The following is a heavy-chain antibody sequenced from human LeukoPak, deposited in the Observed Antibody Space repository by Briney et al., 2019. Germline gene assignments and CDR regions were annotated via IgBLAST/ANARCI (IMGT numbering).Heavy chain of an antibody. V-gene: IGHV1-2*02. D-gene: IGHD3-9*01. CDR1: GYTFTGYY. Sequence: ASVKVSCKASGYTFTGYYMHWVRQAPGQGLECMGWFTPNSGGTNYAQKFQGRVTMTRDTSISTAYMELSRLRSDDTAVYYCARAFYDILTGYATPIGYWGQGTLVTVSS. CDR3: ARAFYDILTGYATPIGY. CDR2: FTPNSGGT. J-gene: IGHJ4*02.